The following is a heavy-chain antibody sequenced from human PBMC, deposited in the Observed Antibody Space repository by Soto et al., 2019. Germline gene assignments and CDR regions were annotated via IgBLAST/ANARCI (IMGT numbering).Heavy chain of an antibody. J-gene: IGHJ4*02. CDR3: ARASETYYYGSGSYYPFDY. Sequence: GASVKVSCKASGGTFSSYAISWVRQAPGQGLEWMGGIIPIFGTANYAQKFQGRVTITADESTSTAYMELSSLRSEDTAVYYCARASETYYYGSGSYYPFDYWGQGTLVTVSS. V-gene: IGHV1-69*13. CDR2: IIPIFGTA. D-gene: IGHD3-10*01. CDR1: GGTFSSYA.